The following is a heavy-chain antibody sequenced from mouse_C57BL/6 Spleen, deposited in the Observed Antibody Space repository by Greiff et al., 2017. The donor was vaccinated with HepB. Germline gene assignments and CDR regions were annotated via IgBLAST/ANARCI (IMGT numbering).Heavy chain of an antibody. CDR3: ARGELLPDYYAMDY. CDR1: GYTFTSYG. CDR2: IYPRSGNT. Sequence: QVQLQQSGAELARPGASVKLSCKASGYTFTSYGISWVKQRTGQGLEWIGEIYPRSGNTYYNEKFTGKATLTADKSSSTAYMELRSLTSEDSAVYFCARGELLPDYYAMDYWGQGTSVTVSS. J-gene: IGHJ4*01. D-gene: IGHD1-1*01. V-gene: IGHV1-81*01.